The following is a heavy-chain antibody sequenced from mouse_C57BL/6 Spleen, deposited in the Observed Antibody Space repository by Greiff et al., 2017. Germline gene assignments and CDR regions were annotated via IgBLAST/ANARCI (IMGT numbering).Heavy chain of an antibody. V-gene: IGHV1-82*01. J-gene: IGHJ3*01. D-gene: IGHD2-4*01. Sequence: VQLQQSGPELVKPGASVKISCKASGYAFSSSWMNWVKQRPGKGLEWIGRIYPGDGDTNYNGKFKGKATLTADKSSSTAYMQLSSLTSEDSAVYFCAKGDYDSDSAWFAYWGQGTLVTVSA. CDR2: IYPGDGDT. CDR1: GYAFSSSW. CDR3: AKGDYDSDSAWFAY.